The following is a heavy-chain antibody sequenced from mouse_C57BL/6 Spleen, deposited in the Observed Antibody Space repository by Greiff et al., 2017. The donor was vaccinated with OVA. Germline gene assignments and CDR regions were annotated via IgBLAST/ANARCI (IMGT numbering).Heavy chain of an antibody. CDR1: GFTFSDYG. J-gene: IGHJ3*01. V-gene: IGHV5-17*01. Sequence: EVHLVESGGGLVKPGGSLKLSCAASGFTFSDYGMHWVRQAPEKGLEWVAYISSGSSTIYYADTVKGRFTISRDNAKNTLFLQMTSLRSEDTAMYYCARSDYDGGAWFAYWGQGTLVTVSA. CDR3: ARSDYDGGAWFAY. CDR2: ISSGSSTI. D-gene: IGHD2-4*01.